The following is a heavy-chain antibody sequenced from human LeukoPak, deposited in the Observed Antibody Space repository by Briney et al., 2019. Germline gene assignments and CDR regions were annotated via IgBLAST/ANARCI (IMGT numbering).Heavy chain of an antibody. CDR2: IWYDGSNK. CDR3: ARDRGSWRDFDY. J-gene: IGHJ4*02. V-gene: IGHV3-33*01. CDR1: GFTFSSYG. Sequence: GRSLRLSCAASGFTFSSYGMHWVRQAPGKGLEWVAVIWYDGSNKYYEDSVKGRFTVSRDNSKNTLYLQMNSLRAEDTAVYYCARDRGSWRDFDYWGQGTLVTVSS. D-gene: IGHD6-13*01.